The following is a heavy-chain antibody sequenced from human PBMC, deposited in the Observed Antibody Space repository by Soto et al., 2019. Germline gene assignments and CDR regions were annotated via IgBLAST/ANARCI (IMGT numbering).Heavy chain of an antibody. CDR1: GFTFSSYG. V-gene: IGHV3-33*01. J-gene: IGHJ4*02. Sequence: QVQLVESGGGVVQPGRSLRLSCAASGFTFSSYGMHWVRQAPGKGLEWVAVIWYDGSNKYYADSVKGRFTISRDNSKNTLYLQMNSLRAEDTAVYYCARELLYGWGSLYYWGQGTLVTVSS. CDR3: ARELLYGWGSLYY. CDR2: IWYDGSNK. D-gene: IGHD3-10*01.